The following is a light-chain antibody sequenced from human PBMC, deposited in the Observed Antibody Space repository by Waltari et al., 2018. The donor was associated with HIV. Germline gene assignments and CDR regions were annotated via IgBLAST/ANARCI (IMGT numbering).Light chain of an antibody. CDR3: QQTYRLPQT. J-gene: IGKJ5*01. CDR2: GAS. Sequence: IQMTLIPPLLPAPVRDRVTITCRASQTINGNLSWYQQIPGKAPKLLIFGASTLQTGVPARFSGSGSGTHFTLTVTSLQPKDFATYFCQQTYRLPQTFGQGTRVDIK. V-gene: IGKV1-39*01. CDR1: QTINGN.